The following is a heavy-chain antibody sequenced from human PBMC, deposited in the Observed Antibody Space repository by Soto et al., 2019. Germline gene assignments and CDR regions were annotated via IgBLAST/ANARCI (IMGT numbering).Heavy chain of an antibody. J-gene: IGHJ4*02. Sequence: ESGGGLVQPGGSLRLSCAASGFIFSSYSMNWVRQAPGKGLEGVSYISSSSSKIFYADPVKGRFTISRDNARNSLYLQMNSLRDADTAVYYCARYHDYGDYDAKAGDYWGQGTLVTVSS. D-gene: IGHD4-17*01. CDR3: ARYHDYGDYDAKAGDY. CDR1: GFIFSSYS. CDR2: ISSSSSKI. V-gene: IGHV3-48*02.